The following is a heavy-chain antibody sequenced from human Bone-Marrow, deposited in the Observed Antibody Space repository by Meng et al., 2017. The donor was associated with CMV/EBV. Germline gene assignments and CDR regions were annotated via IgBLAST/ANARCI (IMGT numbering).Heavy chain of an antibody. Sequence: GESLKISCAASGFTVSNNYMIWVRQAPGKGLEWVSSISSSGSYISYADSVKGRFTISRDNAKNSLYLQMNSLRAEDTAVYYCARHGPAAGYYFDYWGQGTRVTGSS. CDR1: GFTVSNNY. V-gene: IGHV3-21*01. CDR3: ARHGPAAGYYFDY. J-gene: IGHJ4*02. D-gene: IGHD6-13*01. CDR2: ISSSGSYI.